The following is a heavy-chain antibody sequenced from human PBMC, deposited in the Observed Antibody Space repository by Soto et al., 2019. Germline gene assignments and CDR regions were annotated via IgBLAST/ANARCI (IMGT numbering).Heavy chain of an antibody. Sequence: QVQLVQSGAEVKKPVASVKVSCEASGYIFINYYIHWVRQAPGQGLEWVGIINPTGGSTNYAQKFQGRVTMTSDTSKSTVQMEMSSLRPEDTAVYYCTRGLGAGDYWGQGTLVTVSS. D-gene: IGHD1-26*01. J-gene: IGHJ4*02. V-gene: IGHV1-46*03. CDR1: GYIFINYY. CDR3: TRGLGAGDY. CDR2: INPTGGST.